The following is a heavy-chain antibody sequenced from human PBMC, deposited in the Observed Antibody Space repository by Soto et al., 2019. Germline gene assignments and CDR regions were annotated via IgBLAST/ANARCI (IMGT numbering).Heavy chain of an antibody. CDR1: GLTFSSYW. CDR2: IKQDGSEK. CDR3: ARVPTTTITYYFDY. J-gene: IGHJ4*02. D-gene: IGHD1-20*01. V-gene: IGHV3-7*01. Sequence: PGGSLRLSCAASGLTFSSYWMSWVRQAPGKGLEWVANIKQDGSEKYYVDSVKGRFTISRDNAKNSLYLQMNSLRAEDTAVYYCARVPTTTITYYFDYWGQGTLVTVSS.